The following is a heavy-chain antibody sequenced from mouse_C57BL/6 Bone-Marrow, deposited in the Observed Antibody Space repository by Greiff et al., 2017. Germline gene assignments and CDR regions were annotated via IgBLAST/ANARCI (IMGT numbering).Heavy chain of an antibody. V-gene: IGHV5-17*01. J-gene: IGHJ4*01. D-gene: IGHD3-2*02. CDR3: ARASQAYYYAMDY. Sequence: EVHLVESGGGLVKPGGSLKLSCAASGFTFSDYGMHWVRQAPEKGLEWVAYISSGSSTINYADTVKGRFTISRDNAKNTLFLQMTSLRSEDTAMYYCARASQAYYYAMDYWGQGTSVTVSS. CDR2: ISSGSSTI. CDR1: GFTFSDYG.